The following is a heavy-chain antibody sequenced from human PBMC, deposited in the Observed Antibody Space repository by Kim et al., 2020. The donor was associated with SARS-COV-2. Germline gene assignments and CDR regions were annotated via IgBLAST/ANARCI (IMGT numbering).Heavy chain of an antibody. Sequence: GGSLRLSCAASGFTFSSYAMSWVRQAPGKGLEWVSAISGSGGSTYYADSVKGRFTISRDNSKNTLYLQMNSLRAEDTAVYYCARHAVHGSGSAKFDYWGQGTLVTVSS. V-gene: IGHV3-23*01. CDR1: GFTFSSYA. D-gene: IGHD3-10*01. J-gene: IGHJ4*02. CDR2: ISGSGGST. CDR3: ARHAVHGSGSAKFDY.